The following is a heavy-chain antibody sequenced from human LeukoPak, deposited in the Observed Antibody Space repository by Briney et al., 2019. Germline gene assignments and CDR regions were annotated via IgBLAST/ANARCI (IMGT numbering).Heavy chain of an antibody. CDR3: ARATSWTHYYFDY. CDR1: GFTFSSYG. CDR2: IWYDGSNK. V-gene: IGHV3-33*01. D-gene: IGHD2-2*01. J-gene: IGHJ4*02. Sequence: GRSLRLSCAASGFTFSSYGMHWVRQAPGKGLEWVAVIWYDGSNKYYADSVKGRFTISRDNSKNTLYLQMNSLRAEDTAVYYCARATSWTHYYFDYWGRGTLVTVSS.